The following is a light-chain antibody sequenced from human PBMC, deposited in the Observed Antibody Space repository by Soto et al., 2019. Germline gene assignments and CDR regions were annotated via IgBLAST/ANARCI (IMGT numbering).Light chain of an antibody. Sequence: QSALTQPPSASASPGQSVTISCTGTSSDVGGYNYVSWYQQHPGKAPKLMIYEVTKRPSGVPDRFSGSKSGNTASLTVSGLLAEDEADYYCSSHAGIINVVFGGGTKLTVL. CDR3: SSHAGIINVV. V-gene: IGLV2-8*01. CDR2: EVT. CDR1: SSDVGGYNY. J-gene: IGLJ3*02.